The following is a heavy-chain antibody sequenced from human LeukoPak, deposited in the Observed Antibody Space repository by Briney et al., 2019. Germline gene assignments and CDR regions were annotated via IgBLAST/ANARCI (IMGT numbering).Heavy chain of an antibody. CDR1: GFTFSSYA. Sequence: GGSLRLSCAASGFTFSSYAMSWVRQAPGKGLEWVSAISGSGGSTYYAASVKGRFTISRDNSKNTLYLQMNSLRAEDTAVYYCAKAHYDSSGYYYAFDYWGQGTLVTVSS. CDR3: AKAHYDSSGYYYAFDY. J-gene: IGHJ4*02. D-gene: IGHD3-22*01. CDR2: ISGSGGST. V-gene: IGHV3-23*01.